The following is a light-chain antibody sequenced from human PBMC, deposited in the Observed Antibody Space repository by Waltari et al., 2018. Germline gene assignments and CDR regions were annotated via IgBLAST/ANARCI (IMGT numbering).Light chain of an antibody. CDR1: QDVRKN. Sequence: DIQMTQSPSSLSASVGVRVTITCQASQDVRKNLNWFQQKPGKAPQVLIFDASNSQAAVPSRFSGSGSGTDFAFTISSLQPEDIGTYYCQQYATLPLTFGGGTRVEIK. J-gene: IGKJ4*01. CDR3: QQYATLPLT. V-gene: IGKV1-33*01. CDR2: DAS.